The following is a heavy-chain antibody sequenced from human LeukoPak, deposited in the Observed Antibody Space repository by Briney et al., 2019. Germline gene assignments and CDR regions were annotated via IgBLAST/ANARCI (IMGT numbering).Heavy chain of an antibody. Sequence: ASVKVSCKASGYTFTSYGISWVRQAPGQGLEWMGWISAYNGNTNYAQKLQGRVTMTTDTSTSTAYMELRSLRSADTAVYYCARDESRYYDSQWRGSGPAFDIWGQGTMVTVSS. CDR1: GYTFTSYG. J-gene: IGHJ3*02. CDR3: ARDESRYYDSQWRGSGPAFDI. V-gene: IGHV1-18*01. CDR2: ISAYNGNT. D-gene: IGHD3-22*01.